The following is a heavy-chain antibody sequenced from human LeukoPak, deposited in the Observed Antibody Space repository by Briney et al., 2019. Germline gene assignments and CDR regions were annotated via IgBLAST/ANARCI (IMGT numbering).Heavy chain of an antibody. CDR3: AIGRGGQQLGDY. Sequence: GESLKISCKHSEYSFPNYCIVWVRQLPAKGLEWLGIIYPDDSDTRYSPSFQGHVTISADKSISTPYLQWSSLRASDTAMYYYAIGRGGQQLGDYWGQGTLVTVSS. CDR1: EYSFPNYC. J-gene: IGHJ4*02. CDR2: IYPDDSDT. V-gene: IGHV5-51*01. D-gene: IGHD6-13*01.